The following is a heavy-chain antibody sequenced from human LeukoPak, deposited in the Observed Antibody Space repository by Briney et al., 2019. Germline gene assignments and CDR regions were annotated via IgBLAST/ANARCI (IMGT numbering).Heavy chain of an antibody. CDR2: INHSGGT. Sequence: SETLSLTCAVYGGSFSGYYWSWIRQPPGKGLEWIGEINHSGGTNYNPSLKSRVTISVDTSKNQFSLKLSSVTAADTAVYYCARYGSGSYYTPITFDYWGQGTLVTVSS. J-gene: IGHJ4*02. D-gene: IGHD3-10*01. CDR3: ARYGSGSYYTPITFDY. V-gene: IGHV4-34*01. CDR1: GGSFSGYY.